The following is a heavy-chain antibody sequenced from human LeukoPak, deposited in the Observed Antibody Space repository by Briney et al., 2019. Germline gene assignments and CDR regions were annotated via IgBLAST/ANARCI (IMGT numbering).Heavy chain of an antibody. CDR2: MNPNSGNT. D-gene: IGHD3-10*01. CDR1: AYTFTSYD. V-gene: IGHV1-8*01. CDR3: ARAQRGFGELLLDY. J-gene: IGHJ4*02. Sequence: GASVKVSCKASAYTFTSYDIKWVRQATGQGLEWMGWMNPNSGNTGYAQKFQGRVTMTRNTSISTAYMELSSLRSEDTAVYYCARAQRGFGELLLDYWGQGTLVTVSS.